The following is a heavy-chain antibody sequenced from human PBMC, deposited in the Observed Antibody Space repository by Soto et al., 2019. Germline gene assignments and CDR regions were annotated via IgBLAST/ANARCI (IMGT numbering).Heavy chain of an antibody. V-gene: IGHV4-34*01. CDR2: INHSGST. D-gene: IGHD3-22*01. Sequence: SETLSLTCAVYGVSFSGYYWSWIRQPPGKGLEWIGEINHSGSTNYNPSLKSRVTISVDTSKNQFSLKLSSVTAADTAVYYCARGPTPNNYYDSSGYYYRRAFDIWGQGTMVTV. J-gene: IGHJ3*02. CDR1: GVSFSGYY. CDR3: ARGPTPNNYYDSSGYYYRRAFDI.